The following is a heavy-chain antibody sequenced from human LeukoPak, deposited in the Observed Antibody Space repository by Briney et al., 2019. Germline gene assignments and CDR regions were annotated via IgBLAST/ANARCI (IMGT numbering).Heavy chain of an antibody. J-gene: IGHJ4*02. D-gene: IGHD1-1*01. V-gene: IGHV3-11*06. CDR3: ARILRTTGTIDHYDY. Sequence: AGGSLRLSCAASGFTFSDYNMSWIRQAPGKGLEWVSYISSSSSYTNYADSVKGRFTISRDNAKNSLYLQMNSLRAEDTAVYYCARILRTTGTIDHYDYWGQGTLVTVSS. CDR2: ISSSSSYT. CDR1: GFTFSDYN.